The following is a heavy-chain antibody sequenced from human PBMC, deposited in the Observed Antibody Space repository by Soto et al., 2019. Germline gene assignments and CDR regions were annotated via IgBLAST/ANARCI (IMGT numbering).Heavy chain of an antibody. CDR1: GGTFSSYA. D-gene: IGHD5-12*01. J-gene: IGHJ6*02. CDR2: IIPIFGTA. V-gene: IGHV1-69*13. CDR3: ARGRWLQQGDYYYGMDV. Sequence: RASVKVSCKASGGTFSSYAISWVRQAPGQGLEWMGGIIPIFGTANYAQKFQGRVTITADESTSTAYMELSSLRSEDTAVYYCARGRWLQQGDYYYGMDVWGQGTTVTVSS.